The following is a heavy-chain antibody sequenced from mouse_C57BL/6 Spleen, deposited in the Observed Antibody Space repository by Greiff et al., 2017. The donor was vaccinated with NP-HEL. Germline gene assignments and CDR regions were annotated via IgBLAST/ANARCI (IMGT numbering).Heavy chain of an antibody. Sequence: VKLVESGPGLVQPSQSLSITCTVSGFSFTSSGVHWVRQSPGKGLEWLGVIWRGGSTDYNAAFMSRLSITKDNSKSQGLFKMNSLQADDTAIYYCAKDSYDYDRGFAYWGQGTLVTVSA. V-gene: IGHV2-5*01. CDR1: GFSFTSSG. CDR2: IWRGGST. J-gene: IGHJ3*01. CDR3: AKDSYDYDRGFAY. D-gene: IGHD2-4*01.